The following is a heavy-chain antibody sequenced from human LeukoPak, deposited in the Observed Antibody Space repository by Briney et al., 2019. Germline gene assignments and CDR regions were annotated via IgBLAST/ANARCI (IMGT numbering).Heavy chain of an antibody. J-gene: IGHJ4*02. V-gene: IGHV3-33*06. CDR1: GFTVSSNY. CDR3: AKEGIAVAGTVLGLFDY. Sequence: GGSLRLSCAASGFTVSSNYMSWVRQAPGKGLEWVAVIWYDGSNKYYADSVKGRFIISRDNSKNTLYLQMNSLRAEDTAVYYCAKEGIAVAGTVLGLFDYWGQGTLVTVSS. D-gene: IGHD6-19*01. CDR2: IWYDGSNK.